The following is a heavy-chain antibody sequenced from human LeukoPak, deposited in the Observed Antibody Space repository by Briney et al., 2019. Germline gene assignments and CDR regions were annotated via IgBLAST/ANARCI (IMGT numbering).Heavy chain of an antibody. D-gene: IGHD3-10*01. Sequence: SETLSLTCTVSGGSITSGGFCWSWIRQHPGKGLEWIGHIYYSGSTYYNPSLKSRVTISVDTSKNQFSLKLSSVTAADTAVYYCARVLLWFGELLFHAFDIWGQGTMVTVSS. CDR3: ARVLLWFGELLFHAFDI. J-gene: IGHJ3*02. V-gene: IGHV4-31*03. CDR1: GGSITSGGFC. CDR2: IYYSGST.